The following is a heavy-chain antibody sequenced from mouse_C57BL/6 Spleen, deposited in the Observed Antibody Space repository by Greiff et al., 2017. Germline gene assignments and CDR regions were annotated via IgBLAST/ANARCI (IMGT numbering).Heavy chain of an antibody. CDR2: IDPNSGGT. CDR3: ARGGFITTVVAGFDY. J-gene: IGHJ2*01. Sequence: QVQLQQSGNEIVKPGASVKLSCKASGYTFTSYWMHWVKQRPGRGLEWIGRIDPNSGGTKYNEKFKSKATLTVDKPSSTAYMQLSSLTSEDSAVYYCARGGFITTVVAGFDYWGQGTTLTVSS. CDR1: GYTFTSYW. V-gene: IGHV1-72*01. D-gene: IGHD1-1*01.